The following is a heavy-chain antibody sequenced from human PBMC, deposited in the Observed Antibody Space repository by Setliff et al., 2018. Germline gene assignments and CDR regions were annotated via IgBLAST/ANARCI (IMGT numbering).Heavy chain of an antibody. V-gene: IGHV4-59*01. CDR2: IHYSGNT. Sequence: PSETLSLTRSVSGGSINRDYWSWIRQPPGKGLEWIGYIHYSGNTNYNPSLKSRVTISFNTSKNQISLKLSSVTPADTAVYYCARGLSPYDSSAQVYYYYMDVWGKGTTVTVSS. CDR3: ARGLSPYDSSAQVYYYYMDV. J-gene: IGHJ6*03. CDR1: GGSINRDY. D-gene: IGHD3-22*01.